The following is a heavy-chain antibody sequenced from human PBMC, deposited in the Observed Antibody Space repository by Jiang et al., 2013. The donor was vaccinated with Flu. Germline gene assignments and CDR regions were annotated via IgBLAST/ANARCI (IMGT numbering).Heavy chain of an antibody. J-gene: IGHJ3*02. CDR1: GYTFTGYY. V-gene: IGHV1-2*02. CDR2: INPNSGGT. D-gene: IGHD3-10*01. Sequence: SGAEVKKPGASVKVSCKASGYTFTGYYMHWVRQAPGQGLEWMGWINPNSGGTNYAQKFQGRVTMTRDTSISTAYMELSRLRSDDTAVYYCARNYYGSGSKLPDAFDIWGQGTMVTISS. CDR3: ARNYYGSGSKLPDAFDI.